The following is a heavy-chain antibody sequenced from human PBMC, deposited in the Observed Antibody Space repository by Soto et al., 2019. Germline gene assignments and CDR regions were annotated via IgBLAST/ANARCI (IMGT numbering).Heavy chain of an antibody. Sequence: ASETLSLTCAVSGYSISSGYYWGWIRQPPGKGLEWIGSIYHSGSTYYNPSLKSRVTISVDTSKNQFSLKLSSVTAADTAVYYCARVYSGSYSDYWGQGTLVTVSS. CDR1: GYSISSGYY. CDR2: IYHSGST. V-gene: IGHV4-38-2*01. D-gene: IGHD1-26*01. CDR3: ARVYSGSYSDY. J-gene: IGHJ4*02.